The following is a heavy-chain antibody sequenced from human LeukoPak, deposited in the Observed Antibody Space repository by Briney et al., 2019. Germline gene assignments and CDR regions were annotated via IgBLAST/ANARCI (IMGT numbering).Heavy chain of an antibody. CDR2: IRYEGSNK. V-gene: IGHV3-30*02. D-gene: IGHD2-8*01. J-gene: IGHJ3*02. CDR1: GFTFSSYG. Sequence: GGSLRLSCAASGFTFSSYGMHWVRQAPGKGLEWVAFIRYEGSNKYYADSVKGRFTISRDNSKNTLYLQMNSLRAEDTAVYYCARGYCTNGVCPTQTWAVDAFDIWGQGTMVTVSP. CDR3: ARGYCTNGVCPTQTWAVDAFDI.